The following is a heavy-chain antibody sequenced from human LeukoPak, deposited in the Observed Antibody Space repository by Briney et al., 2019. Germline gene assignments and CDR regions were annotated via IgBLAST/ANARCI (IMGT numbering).Heavy chain of an antibody. CDR3: ARGGYCSGGSCRNFYY. CDR2: INHSGST. Sequence: SEILSLTCAVYGGSFSGYYWSWIRQPPGKGLEWIGEINHSGSTNYNPSLKSRVTISVDTSKNQFSLKLSSVTAADTAVYYCARGGYCSGGSCRNFYYWGQGTLVTVSS. D-gene: IGHD2-15*01. CDR1: GGSFSGYY. J-gene: IGHJ4*02. V-gene: IGHV4-34*01.